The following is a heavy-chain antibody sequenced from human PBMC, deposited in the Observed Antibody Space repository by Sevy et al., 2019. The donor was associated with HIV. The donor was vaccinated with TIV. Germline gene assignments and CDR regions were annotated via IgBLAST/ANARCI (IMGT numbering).Heavy chain of an antibody. CDR1: GFTVSSNY. J-gene: IGHJ4*02. Sequence: GGSLRLSCAASGFTVSSNYMSWVRQAPGKGLEWVSVIYSGGSTYYADSVKGRFTISRDNSKNTLYLQMNGLRAEDTAVYYCAGVYIGGVYFDYWGQGTLVTVSS. D-gene: IGHD3-10*01. CDR3: AGVYIGGVYFDY. V-gene: IGHV3-53*01. CDR2: IYSGGST.